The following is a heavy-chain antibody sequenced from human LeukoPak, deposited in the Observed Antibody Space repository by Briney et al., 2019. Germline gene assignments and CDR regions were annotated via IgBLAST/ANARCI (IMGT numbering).Heavy chain of an antibody. CDR2: IYYSGST. D-gene: IGHD6-13*01. Sequence: SETLSLTCTVSGGSISSYYWSWIRQPPGKGLEWIGYIYYSGSTNYNPSLKSRVTISVDTSKNQFSLKLSSVTAADTAVYYCARVLIAAAGTGAFDIWGQGTMVTVSS. CDR3: ARVLIAAAGTGAFDI. V-gene: IGHV4-59*01. CDR1: GGSISSYY. J-gene: IGHJ3*02.